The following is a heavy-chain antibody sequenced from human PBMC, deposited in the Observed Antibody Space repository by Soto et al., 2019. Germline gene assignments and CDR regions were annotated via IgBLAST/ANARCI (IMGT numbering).Heavy chain of an antibody. D-gene: IGHD3-10*01. CDR3: ARVPTYYYGSGSYYLSFHSCEYFDY. CDR2: ISAYNGNT. V-gene: IGHV1-18*01. CDR1: GYTFTSYG. Sequence: ASVKVSCKASGYTFTSYGISWVRQAPGQGLEWMGWISAYNGNTNYAQKLQGRVTMTTDTSTSTAYMELRSLRSDDTAVYYCARVPTYYYGSGSYYLSFHSCEYFDYWGQGTLVTVS. J-gene: IGHJ4*02.